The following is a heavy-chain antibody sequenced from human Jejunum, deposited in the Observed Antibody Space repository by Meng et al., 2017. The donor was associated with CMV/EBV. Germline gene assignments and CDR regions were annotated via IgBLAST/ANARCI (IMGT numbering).Heavy chain of an antibody. CDR3: ARHPTDFWSGYYFFDS. V-gene: IGHV3-48*03. CDR2: ISSTDTI. D-gene: IGHD3-3*01. CDR1: FTFSSYE. J-gene: IGHJ4*02. Sequence: FTFSSYEMNWVRQAPGKGLEWLSYISSTDTIYYADSVKGRFTISRDNAKNSLFLQMNSLRAEDTAVYYCARHPTDFWSGYYFFDSWGQGTLVTVSS.